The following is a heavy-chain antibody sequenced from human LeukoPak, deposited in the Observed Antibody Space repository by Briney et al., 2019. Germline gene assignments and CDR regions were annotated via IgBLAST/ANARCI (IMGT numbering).Heavy chain of an antibody. V-gene: IGHV3-53*01. Sequence: GGSLRLSCAASGFTVSSNYMSWVRQAPGKGLEWVSVIYSGGSTYYADSVKGRFTISRDNSKNTLYLQMNSLRAEDTAVYYCARDRGSAASIAVAAVPDYWGQGTLVTVSS. J-gene: IGHJ4*02. CDR3: ARDRGSAASIAVAAVPDY. CDR2: IYSGGST. CDR1: GFTVSSNY. D-gene: IGHD6-19*01.